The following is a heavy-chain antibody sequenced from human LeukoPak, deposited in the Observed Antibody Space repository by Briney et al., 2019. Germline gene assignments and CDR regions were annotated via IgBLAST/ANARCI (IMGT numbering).Heavy chain of an antibody. J-gene: IGHJ4*02. CDR1: GFTFSSAW. CDR3: TTHESRDGYNLVDY. CDR2: IKSKTDGGTT. Sequence: GGSLRLSCAASGFTFSSAWMSWVRQAPGKGLEWVGRIKSKTDGGTTDYAAPVKGRFTISRDDSKNTLYLQMNSLKTEDTAVYYCTTHESRDGYNLVDYWGQGTLVTVSS. D-gene: IGHD5-24*01. V-gene: IGHV3-15*01.